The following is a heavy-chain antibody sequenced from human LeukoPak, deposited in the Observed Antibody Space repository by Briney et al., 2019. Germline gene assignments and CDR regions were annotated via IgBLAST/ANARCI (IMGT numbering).Heavy chain of an antibody. D-gene: IGHD2-21*02. CDR2: IYSSGST. J-gene: IGHJ4*02. CDR3: ARFAYCGGHCWYYFDY. CDR1: GRSFSAYY. Sequence: DPSDSLSLTCAVYGRSFSAYYVSWIRQPPGKGLEWIGYIYSSGSTNYNPSLKSRITISVDTSKNQFSLKLSSVTAADAAVYYCARFAYCGGHCWYYFDYWGQGSLVTVSS. V-gene: IGHV4-59*01.